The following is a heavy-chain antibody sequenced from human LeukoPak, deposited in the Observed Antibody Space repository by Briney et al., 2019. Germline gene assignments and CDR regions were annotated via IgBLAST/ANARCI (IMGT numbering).Heavy chain of an antibody. Sequence: ASVKVSCKVSGYTLTELSMRWVRQAPGKGLEWMGGFDPEDGETIYAQKFQGRVTMTEDTSTDTAYMELSSLRSEDTAVYYCVTGSYDSSGYPYAFDIWGQGTMVTVSS. CDR2: FDPEDGET. CDR3: VTGSYDSSGYPYAFDI. V-gene: IGHV1-24*01. J-gene: IGHJ3*02. CDR1: GYTLTELS. D-gene: IGHD3-22*01.